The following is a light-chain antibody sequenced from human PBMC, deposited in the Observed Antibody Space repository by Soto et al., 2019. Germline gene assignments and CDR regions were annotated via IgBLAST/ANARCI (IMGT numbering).Light chain of an antibody. CDR1: QSVGRY. V-gene: IGKV3-11*01. CDR3: QHRNNWPWT. CDR2: DAS. Sequence: EIVLTQSPAILSLSPGERATLSCRASQSVGRYLVWYQQKPGQAPSLLIYDASNRATGVPARFSVSGSGTDFTLTISSLESEDFAVYYCQHRNNWPWTLGQGTRVEIK. J-gene: IGKJ1*01.